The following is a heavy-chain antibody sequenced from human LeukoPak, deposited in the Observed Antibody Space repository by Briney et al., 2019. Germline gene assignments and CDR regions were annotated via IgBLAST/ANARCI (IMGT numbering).Heavy chain of an antibody. CDR1: GYSISSGYY. Sequence: SETLSLTCAVSGYSISSGYYWGWIRQPPGKGLEWIGSIYYSGSTYYNPSLKSRVTISVDTSKNQFSLKLSSVTAADTAAYYCARLAGATVTTQFDYWGQGTLVTVSS. V-gene: IGHV4-38-2*01. J-gene: IGHJ4*02. CDR3: ARLAGATVTTQFDY. D-gene: IGHD4-17*01. CDR2: IYYSGST.